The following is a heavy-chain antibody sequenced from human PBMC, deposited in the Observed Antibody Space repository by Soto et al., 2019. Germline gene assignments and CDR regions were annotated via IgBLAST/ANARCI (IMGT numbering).Heavy chain of an antibody. V-gene: IGHV1-18*01. D-gene: IGHD2-21*02. CDR2: INTDSGNP. CDR1: GYTFNTYG. J-gene: IGHJ4*02. Sequence: GASGKVSCKASGYTFNTYGVNWVRQAPGQGLEWMGWINTDSGNPSYAQKFQGRVSMTRDTSSGTAYMEMRSLTSDDTAVYYCTRKKCTGDCYLFDYWGQGTLVTVSS. CDR3: TRKKCTGDCYLFDY.